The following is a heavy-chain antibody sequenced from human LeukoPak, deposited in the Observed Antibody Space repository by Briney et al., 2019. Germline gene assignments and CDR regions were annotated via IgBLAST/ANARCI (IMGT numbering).Heavy chain of an antibody. CDR1: GFTFSSYW. CDR3: ARLRAAADYYYMDV. D-gene: IGHD6-13*01. V-gene: IGHV3-7*01. CDR2: IKKDGSEK. Sequence: GGSLRLSCAASGFTFSSYWMSWVRQAPGKGLEWVANIKKDGSEKYYVDSVKGRFTISRDNAKTSLYLQMNSLRAEDTAVYYCARLRAAADYYYMDVWGKGTTVTVSS. J-gene: IGHJ6*03.